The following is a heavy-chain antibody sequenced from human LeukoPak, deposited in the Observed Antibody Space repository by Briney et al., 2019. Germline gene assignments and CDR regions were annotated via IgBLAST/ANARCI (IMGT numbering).Heavy chain of an antibody. CDR2: IYYSGST. V-gene: IGHV4-59*08. CDR3: ARHGRDIVVVVAASDHAPNWYFDL. D-gene: IGHD2-15*01. J-gene: IGHJ2*01. CDR1: GGSISSYY. Sequence: SETLSLTCTVSGGSISSYYWSWIRQPPGKGLEWIGYIYYSGSTNYNPSLKSRVTISVDTSKNQFSLKLSSVTAADTAVYYCARHGRDIVVVVAASDHAPNWYFDLWGRGTLVTVSS.